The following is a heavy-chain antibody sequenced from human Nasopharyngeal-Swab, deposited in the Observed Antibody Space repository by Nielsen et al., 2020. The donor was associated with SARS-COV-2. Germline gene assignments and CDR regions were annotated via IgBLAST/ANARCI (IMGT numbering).Heavy chain of an antibody. CDR2: IYHSGST. V-gene: IGHV4-38-2*02. CDR3: ARDDLAAASDY. Sequence: SETLSLTCIASGYSISSGYYWGWIRQPPGKGLEWIGSIYHSGSTYYNPSLKSRVTKSVDTSKNQFSLKLSSVTAANTAVYYCARDDLAAASDYWGQGTLVTVSS. J-gene: IGHJ4*02. D-gene: IGHD6-13*01. CDR1: GYSISSGYY.